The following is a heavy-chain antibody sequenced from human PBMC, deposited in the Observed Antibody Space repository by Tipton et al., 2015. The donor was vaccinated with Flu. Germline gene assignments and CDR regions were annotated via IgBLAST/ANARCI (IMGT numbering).Heavy chain of an antibody. Sequence: QSGAEVKKPGASVKVSCKASGYTFTSCGISWVRQAPGQGLEWMGWISAYNGNTNYAQKLQGRVTMTTDTSTSTAYMELRSLRSDDTAVYYCAREGRLAYCGGDCLPPDSWGQGTLVTVSS. CDR1: GYTFTSCG. J-gene: IGHJ4*02. CDR3: AREGRLAYCGGDCLPPDS. D-gene: IGHD2-21*01. CDR2: ISAYNGNT. V-gene: IGHV1-18*01.